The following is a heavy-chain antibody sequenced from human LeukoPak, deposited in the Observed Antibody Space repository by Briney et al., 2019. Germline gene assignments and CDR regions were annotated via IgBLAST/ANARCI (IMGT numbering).Heavy chain of an antibody. CDR3: ARVSCTNGVCYGFDY. Sequence: GSLRLSCAASGFTFSDYWMSWVGQAPGKGLEWVVNIKQDGSEKHYVDSLRGRFTISRDNAKNSLDLQMNSLRAEDTAVFYCARVSCTNGVCYGFDYWGQGTLVTVSS. D-gene: IGHD2-8*01. CDR1: GFTFSDYW. V-gene: IGHV3-7*01. CDR2: IKQDGSEK. J-gene: IGHJ4*02.